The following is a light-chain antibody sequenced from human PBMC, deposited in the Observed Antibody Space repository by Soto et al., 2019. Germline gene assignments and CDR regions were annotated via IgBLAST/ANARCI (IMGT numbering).Light chain of an antibody. CDR3: HQYTSPPWT. CDR2: GAS. V-gene: IGKV3-20*01. CDR1: QRVPANY. Sequence: PGERATLSCRASQRVPANYLAWFQQKPGKAPGLLIYGASSRAPAIPDRFSGSGSGTDFTLTISRLEPEDFAVYYCHQYTSPPWTLGQGTRVETK. J-gene: IGKJ1*01.